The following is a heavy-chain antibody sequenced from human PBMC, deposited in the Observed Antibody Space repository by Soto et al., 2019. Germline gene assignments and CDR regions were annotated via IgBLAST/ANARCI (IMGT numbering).Heavy chain of an antibody. CDR1: GGTFSSYT. CDR2: ITPMVGIA. V-gene: IGHV1-69*02. D-gene: IGHD4-17*01. J-gene: IGHJ6*02. Sequence: QVQLVQSGAEVKKPGSSVKVSCKASGGTFSSYTIIWMRQAPGQGFEYMGKITPMVGIANTAQKFQGRVTVPAYQXXTTAYIELSSLRSEDTAVYFCASPMSTVTRDFRRWYSGMDVWGQGTTVSVSS. CDR3: ASPMSTVTRDFRRWYSGMDV.